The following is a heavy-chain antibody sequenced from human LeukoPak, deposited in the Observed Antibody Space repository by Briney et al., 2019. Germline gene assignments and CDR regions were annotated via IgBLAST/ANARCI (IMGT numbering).Heavy chain of an antibody. D-gene: IGHD2-2*01. CDR2: FDPEDGET. CDR1: GYTLPQLS. J-gene: IGHJ6*02. V-gene: IGHV1-24*01. Sequence: APVKVSCQVYGYTLPQLSMHWVRQAPGNGLEWMGGFDPEDGETIYAQKFQGRFTMTEDTSTDTAYMELSSLRSEDTAVYYCAKVGGYCISTSCYPHYYMDVWGQGTMVTVSS. CDR3: AKVGGYCISTSCYPHYYMDV.